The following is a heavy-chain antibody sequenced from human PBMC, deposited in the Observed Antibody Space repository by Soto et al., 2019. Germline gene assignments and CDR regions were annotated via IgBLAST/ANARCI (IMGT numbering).Heavy chain of an antibody. V-gene: IGHV1-3*05. J-gene: IGHJ4*02. CDR2: INAGNGNT. CDR3: ARIIVVVTAIDY. Sequence: QVQLVQSGAEEKKPGASVKVSCKASGYTFTSYAMHWVRQAPEQRLEWMGWINAGNGNTKYSQKFQGRVTITRDTSASTAYMELSSLRSDDTAVYYCARIIVVVTAIDYWGQGTLVTVSS. D-gene: IGHD2-21*02. CDR1: GYTFTSYA.